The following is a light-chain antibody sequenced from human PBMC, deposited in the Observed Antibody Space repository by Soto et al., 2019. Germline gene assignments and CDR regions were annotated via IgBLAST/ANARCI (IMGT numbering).Light chain of an antibody. CDR2: WAS. Sequence: DIVMTQSPDSLAVSLGERATINCKSSQSLLYSYNNKNYLIWYQQKPGQPPKLLIYWASTRESGVPDRFSGSGSGTDFTLTISSLQAEDVAVYYCQQYYSTPLTFGQGTKLEI. CDR3: QQYYSTPLT. J-gene: IGKJ2*01. CDR1: QSLLYSYNNKNY. V-gene: IGKV4-1*01.